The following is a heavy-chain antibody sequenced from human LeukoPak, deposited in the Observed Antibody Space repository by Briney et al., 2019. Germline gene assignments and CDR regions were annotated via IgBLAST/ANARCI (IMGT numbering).Heavy chain of an antibody. V-gene: IGHV3-11*04. Sequence: GGSLRLSRAPSEFTLRDYYMSWIRQAPGKGLEWVSYISSSGSTMYYADSVKGRFTISRDNAKNSLYLQMTSLRAEDTAVYYCARVLKYYYYMDVWGKGTTVTVSS. J-gene: IGHJ6*03. CDR2: ISSSGSTM. CDR3: ARVLKYYYYMDV. CDR1: EFTLRDYY.